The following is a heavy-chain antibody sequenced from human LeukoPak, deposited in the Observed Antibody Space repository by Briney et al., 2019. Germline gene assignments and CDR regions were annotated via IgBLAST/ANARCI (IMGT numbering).Heavy chain of an antibody. CDR3: VTDGDKWNDFEY. V-gene: IGHV3-7*01. CDR2: IDKDGNEI. CDR1: GLSISNFW. J-gene: IGHJ4*02. Sequence: GGSLRLPCAASGLSISNFWMHWVRQAPGKGLEWVAIIDKDGNEIKYVDSVKGRFTLSRDNAKNSVYLQMNSLGTEDTALYYCVTDGDKWNDFEYWGQGTLVTVSS. D-gene: IGHD1-1*01.